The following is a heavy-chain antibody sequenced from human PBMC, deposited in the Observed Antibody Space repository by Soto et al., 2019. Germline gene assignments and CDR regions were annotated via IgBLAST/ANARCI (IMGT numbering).Heavy chain of an antibody. CDR3: ARHENLASYYFDY. CDR2: ISNTEKT. Sequence: QVQLQESGPGLVQPSETLSLACSVSGGSITSSYWSWIRQPPGKGLEWIGYISNTEKTAYNPSLNSRVTFSIDTAKNQLSLKLSSVTAADTAVYYCARHENLASYYFDYWGRGTLVTVSS. CDR1: GGSITSSY. J-gene: IGHJ4*02. V-gene: IGHV4-59*08. D-gene: IGHD3-3*02.